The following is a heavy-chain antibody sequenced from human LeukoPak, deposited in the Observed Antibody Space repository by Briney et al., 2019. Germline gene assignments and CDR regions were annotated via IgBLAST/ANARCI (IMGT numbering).Heavy chain of an antibody. Sequence: SETLSLTCTVSGYSISSGYYWGWIRQPPGKGLEWIGSIYHSGSTYYNPSLKSRVTISVDTSKNQFSLKLSSVTAADTAVYYCARDRAITMVRGAHLIDYWGQGTLVTVSS. CDR2: IYHSGST. CDR3: ARDRAITMVRGAHLIDY. CDR1: GYSISSGYY. V-gene: IGHV4-38-2*02. D-gene: IGHD3-10*01. J-gene: IGHJ4*02.